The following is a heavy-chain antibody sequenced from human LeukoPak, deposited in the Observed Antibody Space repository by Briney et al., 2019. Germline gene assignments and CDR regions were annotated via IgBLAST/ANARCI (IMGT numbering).Heavy chain of an antibody. CDR3: ARGRGSADY. CDR2: ISSSSSTI. Sequence: GSLRLSCAASGFTFSSYSMNWVRQAPGKGLEWVSYISSSSSTIYYADSVKGRFTISRDNAKNSLYLQMNSLRAEDTAVYYCARGRGSADYWGQGTLVTVSS. J-gene: IGHJ4*02. V-gene: IGHV3-48*04. D-gene: IGHD5-12*01. CDR1: GFTFSSYS.